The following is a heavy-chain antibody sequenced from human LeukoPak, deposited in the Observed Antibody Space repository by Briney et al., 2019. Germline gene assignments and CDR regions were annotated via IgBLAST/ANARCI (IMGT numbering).Heavy chain of an antibody. V-gene: IGHV1-8*01. CDR1: GYTFTSYD. D-gene: IGHD2-2*01. CDR2: MNPNSGNT. Sequence: EASVKVSCKASGYTFTSYDINWVRQATGQGLEWMGWMNPNSGNTGFAQKFQGRVTMTRNTSTSTAYMELSSLRSEDTAVYYCARTIGYCSSTSCSYYYYMDVWGKGTTVTVSS. J-gene: IGHJ6*03. CDR3: ARTIGYCSSTSCSYYYYMDV.